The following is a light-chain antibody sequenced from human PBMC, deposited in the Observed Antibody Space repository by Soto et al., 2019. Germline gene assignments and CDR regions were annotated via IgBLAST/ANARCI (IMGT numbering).Light chain of an antibody. J-gene: IGKJ1*01. CDR2: AAT. CDR3: QQYRTYPWT. V-gene: IGKV1-16*01. Sequence: DIQMTQSPSSLSASVGERVTITCRASQAITDYLAWFQQRPGEAPKSLIYAATSLQSGVPSRFSASGSGTVFTLTINNIQPEDFATYYFQQYRTYPWTFGPGTTVDIK. CDR1: QAITDY.